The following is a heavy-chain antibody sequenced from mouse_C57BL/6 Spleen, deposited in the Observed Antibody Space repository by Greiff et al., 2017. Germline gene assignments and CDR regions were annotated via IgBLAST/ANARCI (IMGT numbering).Heavy chain of an antibody. CDR3: ARCSIRRGVYYYAMDC. D-gene: IGHD2-12*01. CDR1: GFTFSDYG. J-gene: IGHJ4*01. V-gene: IGHV5-17*01. Sequence: EVKLMESGGGLVKPGGSLKLSCAASGFTFSDYGMHWVRQAPEKGLEWVAYISSGSSTIYYADTGKGRFTIARDNAKNTLFLQMTSLRSEDTAMYYCARCSIRRGVYYYAMDCWGQGPSVTVSS. CDR2: ISSGSSTI.